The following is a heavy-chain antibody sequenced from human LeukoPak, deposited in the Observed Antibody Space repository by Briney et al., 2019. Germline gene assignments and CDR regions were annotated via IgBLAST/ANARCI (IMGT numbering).Heavy chain of an antibody. V-gene: IGHV3-30*18. CDR2: ISYDGSNK. D-gene: IGHD6-13*01. Sequence: PGGSLRLSCAASGFTSSSYAMHWVPQAPGKGLEGVAVISYDGSNKYYADSVKGRFTISRDNSKNTLYLQMNSLRAEDTAVYYCAKDIAAGTVYYYYYGMDVWGQGTTVIVSS. J-gene: IGHJ6*02. CDR3: AKDIAAGTVYYYYYGMDV. CDR1: GFTSSSYA.